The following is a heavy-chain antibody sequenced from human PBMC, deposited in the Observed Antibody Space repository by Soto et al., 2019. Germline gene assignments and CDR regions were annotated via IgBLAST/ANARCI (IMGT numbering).Heavy chain of an antibody. CDR3: ARDTGLEMVFGYFDY. D-gene: IGHD3-16*01. V-gene: IGHV4-39*02. J-gene: IGHJ4*02. Sequence: PSETLSLTCTVSGGSISSSSYDWGWIRQPPGKGLEWIGSIYYSGSTYYNPSLKSRVTISVDTSKNQFSLKLSSVTAADTAVYYCARDTGLEMVFGYFDYWGQGTLVTVS. CDR1: GGSISSSSYD. CDR2: IYYSGST.